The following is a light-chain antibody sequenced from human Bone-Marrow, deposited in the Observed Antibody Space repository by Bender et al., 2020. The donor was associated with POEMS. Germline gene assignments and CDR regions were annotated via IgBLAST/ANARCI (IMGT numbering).Light chain of an antibody. V-gene: IGLV2-14*01. CDR1: SSDVGGYNY. CDR2: EVS. Sequence: QSALTQPASVSGSPGQSITISCTGTSSDVGGYNYVSWYQQHPGKAPKLMIYEVSNRPSGVSNRFSGSKSGNTASLTITGLQAEDEADYFCCSHAGSYSLVFGTGTKVTVL. J-gene: IGLJ1*01. CDR3: CSHAGSYSLV.